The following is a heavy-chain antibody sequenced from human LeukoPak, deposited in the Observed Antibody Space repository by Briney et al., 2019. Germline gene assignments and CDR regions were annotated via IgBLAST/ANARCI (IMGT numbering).Heavy chain of an antibody. J-gene: IGHJ4*02. V-gene: IGHV3-48*04. CDR2: ISSSGSTI. D-gene: IGHD4-17*01. CDR1: GFTFSSYG. Sequence: GGSLRLSCAASGFTFSSYGMNWVRQAPGKGLEWVSYISSSGSTIYYADSVKGRFTISRDSAKNSLYLQMNSLRAEDTAVYYCARDGGVTVTPGFDYWGQGTLVTVSS. CDR3: ARDGGVTVTPGFDY.